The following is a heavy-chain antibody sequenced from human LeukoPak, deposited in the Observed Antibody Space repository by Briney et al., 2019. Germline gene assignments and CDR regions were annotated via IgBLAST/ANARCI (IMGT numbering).Heavy chain of an antibody. CDR1: GFTFSSYS. D-gene: IGHD2-8*01. CDR2: INSSSSYI. CDR3: ARGNIVLMVYAIEDNYYYYMDV. Sequence: GGSLKLSCAASGFTFSSYSMNWVRQAPGKGLEWVSSINSSSSYIYYADSVKGRFTISRDNAKNSLYLQMNSLRAEDTAVYYCARGNIVLMVYAIEDNYYYYMDVWGKGTTVTVSS. V-gene: IGHV3-21*01. J-gene: IGHJ6*03.